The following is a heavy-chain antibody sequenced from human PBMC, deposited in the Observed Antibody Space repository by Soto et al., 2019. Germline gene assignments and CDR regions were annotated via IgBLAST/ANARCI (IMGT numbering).Heavy chain of an antibody. CDR1: GVSFSTAG. V-gene: IGHV3-15*01. D-gene: IGHD1-20*01. CDR3: VTHNWKNGGNFFDP. J-gene: IGHJ5*02. CDR2: IKSKTDGGTT. Sequence: PRGFLKLYSAASGVSFSTAGMILFLQAPGKGLEWVGRIKSKTDGGTTDYAAPVKDRFTISRDDSKNTLYLQMNSLKTEDTAIYYCVTHNWKNGGNFFDPWGQGTLVTV.